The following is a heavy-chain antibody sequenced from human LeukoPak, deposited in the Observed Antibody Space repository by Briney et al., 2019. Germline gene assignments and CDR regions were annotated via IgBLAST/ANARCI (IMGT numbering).Heavy chain of an antibody. V-gene: IGHV3-7*05. CDR2: IKQDGSDK. Sequence: GGSLRLSCAASGFTVSSNWMSWVRQAPGKWREWVANIKQDGSDKHYVDSVKGRFTISRDNAKNSLYLQMNSLRAEDTAVYYCATNIIVTGLIDYWGQGTLVSVSS. CDR3: ATNIIVTGLIDY. CDR1: GFTVSSNW. D-gene: IGHD2-21*02. J-gene: IGHJ4*02.